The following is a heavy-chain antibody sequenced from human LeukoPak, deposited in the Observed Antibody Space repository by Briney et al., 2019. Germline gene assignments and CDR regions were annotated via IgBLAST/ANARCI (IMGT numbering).Heavy chain of an antibody. CDR1: GFPVTTNY. J-gene: IGHJ2*01. CDR2: FYSGGTI. D-gene: IGHD3-10*01. CDR3: ARDPHNSGSGRYFDL. V-gene: IGHV3-66*01. Sequence: GGSLRLSCAASGFPVTTNYMSWVRQAPGKGLKRVSVFYSGGTIHYADSVKGRFTISRDRSQNTIALQMNSLRVEDTAVYYCARDPHNSGSGRYFDLWGRGALVTVSS.